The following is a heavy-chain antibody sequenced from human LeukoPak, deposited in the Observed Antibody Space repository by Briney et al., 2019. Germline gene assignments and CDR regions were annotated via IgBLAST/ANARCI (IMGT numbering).Heavy chain of an antibody. J-gene: IGHJ6*03. CDR2: ISNNGGST. D-gene: IGHD3-10*01. CDR3: AKGVGGSANYYYMDV. V-gene: IGHV3-23*01. CDR1: GFTFSKYA. Sequence: GGSLRLSCAASGFTFSKYAMSCVREAPGKGLEWVSVISNNGGSTYYADSVKGRFTISRDNSKNTLYLQMNSLTAEDTAVYYCAKGVGGSANYYYMDVWGKGTTVTVSS.